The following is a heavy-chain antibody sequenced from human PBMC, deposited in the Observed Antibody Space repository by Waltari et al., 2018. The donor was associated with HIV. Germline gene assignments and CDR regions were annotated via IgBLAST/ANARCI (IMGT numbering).Heavy chain of an antibody. D-gene: IGHD1-1*01. V-gene: IGHV3-74*01. J-gene: IGHJ4*02. Sequence: EVQLVESGGGLVQPGGSLSLSCVASGLTFSSYWRHWARQAPGKGLVWVSRINTDGSSTDYADSVKGRFTISRDNAKNTLYLQMNTLRAEDMAVYYCVRGSNNWIGVDYWGQGTLVTVSS. CDR3: VRGSNNWIGVDY. CDR2: INTDGSST. CDR1: GLTFSSYW.